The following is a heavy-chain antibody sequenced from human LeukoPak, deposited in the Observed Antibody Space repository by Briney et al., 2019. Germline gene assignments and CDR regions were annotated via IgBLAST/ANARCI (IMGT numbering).Heavy chain of an antibody. D-gene: IGHD3-22*01. CDR3: AKEWAPGYYYDSSGYYNHAFDI. V-gene: IGHV3-23*01. J-gene: IGHJ3*02. Sequence: GGSLRLSCAASGFSFSDFNMSWVRQAPGKGLEWVSAISGSGGSTYYADSVKGRFTISRDNSKNTLYLQMNSLRAEDTAVYYCAKEWAPGYYYDSSGYYNHAFDIWGQGTMVTVSS. CDR1: GFSFSDFN. CDR2: ISGSGGST.